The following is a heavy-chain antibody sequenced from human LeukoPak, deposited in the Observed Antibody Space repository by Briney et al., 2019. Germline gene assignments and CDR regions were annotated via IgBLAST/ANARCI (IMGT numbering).Heavy chain of an antibody. CDR2: ISYDGNSQ. V-gene: IGHV3-30*18. Sequence: GGSLRLSCAASGFTFSSYAIHWVRQAPGRGLEWVAAISYDGNSQHYGAPVKGRFTISRDNSKNTVYLQINTLRTDDAAIYYCAKPYPTLTTSAVLDNWGQGTLVTVSS. CDR1: GFTFSSYA. D-gene: IGHD1-1*01. J-gene: IGHJ4*02. CDR3: AKPYPTLTTSAVLDN.